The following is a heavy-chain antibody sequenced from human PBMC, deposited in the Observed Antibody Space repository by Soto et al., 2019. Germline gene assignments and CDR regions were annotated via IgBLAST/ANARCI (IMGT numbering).Heavy chain of an antibody. D-gene: IGHD1-1*01. V-gene: IGHV1-24*01. J-gene: IGHJ5*02. Sequence: ASVKVSCKVSGYTLTELSMHWVRQAPGKGLEWMGGFDPEDGETIYAQKFQGRVTMTEDTSTDTAYMELSSLRSEDTAVYYCATVDDLAALYNWFDPWGQGTLVTVS. CDR2: FDPEDGET. CDR1: GYTLTELS. CDR3: ATVDDLAALYNWFDP.